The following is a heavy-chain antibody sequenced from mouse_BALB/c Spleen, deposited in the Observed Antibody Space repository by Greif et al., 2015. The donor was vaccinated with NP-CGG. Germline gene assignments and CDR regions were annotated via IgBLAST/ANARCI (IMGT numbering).Heavy chain of an antibody. CDR3: ARENLGGTGAMDY. CDR1: GYAFSSSW. Sequence: QVQLQQSGPELVKPGASVKISCKASGYAFSSSWMNWVKQRPGQGLEWIGRIYPGDGDTNYNGKFKGKATLTADKSSSTAYMQLSSLTSVDSAVYFCARENLGGTGAMDYWGQGTSVTVSS. D-gene: IGHD4-1*01. V-gene: IGHV1-82*01. CDR2: IYPGDGDT. J-gene: IGHJ4*01.